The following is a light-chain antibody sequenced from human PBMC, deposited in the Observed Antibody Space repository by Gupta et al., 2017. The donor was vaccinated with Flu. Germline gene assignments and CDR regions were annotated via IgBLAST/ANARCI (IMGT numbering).Light chain of an antibody. Sequence: ITITCTGTSSDVGGSDSVSWYQHHPETAPKFLICDVTNRPSGVYRRFSGSKSGTTASLTINGLQAEDETDYYCTSYKSTRNCVVFGRGTRVTVV. J-gene: IGLJ2*01. CDR1: SSDVGGSDS. CDR2: DVT. V-gene: IGLV2-14*03. CDR3: TSYKSTRNCVV.